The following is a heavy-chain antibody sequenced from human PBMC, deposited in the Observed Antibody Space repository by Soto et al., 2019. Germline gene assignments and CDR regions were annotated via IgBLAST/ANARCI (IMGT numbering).Heavy chain of an antibody. Sequence: GASVKVSCKASGGTFSSYAISWVRQAPGQGLEWMGGIIPIFGTANYAQKFQGRVTITADESTSTAYMELSSLRSEDTAVYYCAKLRYFDWSSYNWFEYWGQGTPVTVSS. CDR2: IIPIFGTA. CDR3: AKLRYFDWSSYNWFEY. CDR1: GGTFSSYA. V-gene: IGHV1-69*13. D-gene: IGHD3-9*01. J-gene: IGHJ5*01.